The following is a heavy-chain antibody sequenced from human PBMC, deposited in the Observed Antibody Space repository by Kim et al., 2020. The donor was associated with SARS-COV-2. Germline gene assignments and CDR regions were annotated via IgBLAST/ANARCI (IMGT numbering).Heavy chain of an antibody. CDR1: DTPSPTT. V-gene: IGHV1-46*01. D-gene: IGHD5-12*01. J-gene: IGHJ4*02. Sequence: ASVKSPARHLDTPSPTTISTGCDAPGQGLEWLGKIKSSDSDTVYGQIFKGRLTMTADTSMTTAYMELSSLRSEDTAIYYCAKNDIAPFTGLGHWGPGTLVTVSS. CDR3: AKNDIAPFTGLGH. CDR2: IKSSDSDT.